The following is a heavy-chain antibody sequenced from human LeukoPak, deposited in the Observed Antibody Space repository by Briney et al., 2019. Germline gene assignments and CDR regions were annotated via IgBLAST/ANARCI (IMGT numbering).Heavy chain of an antibody. V-gene: IGHV1-69*05. CDR2: IIPIFGTA. CDR1: GGTFSSYA. D-gene: IGHD3-10*01. Sequence: GSSVKVSCKASGGTFSSYAISWVRQAPGQGLEWMGGIIPIFGTANYAQKFQGRVTITTDESTSTAYMELSSLRSEDTAVYYCARSPTSMVRGVISPSYFGYWGQGTLVTVSS. CDR3: ARSPTSMVRGVISPSYFGY. J-gene: IGHJ4*02.